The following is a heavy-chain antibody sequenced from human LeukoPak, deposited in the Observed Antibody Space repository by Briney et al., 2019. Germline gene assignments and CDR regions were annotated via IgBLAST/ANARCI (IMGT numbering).Heavy chain of an antibody. CDR2: TYYRSKWSN. D-gene: IGHD3-3*01. Sequence: PSQTLSLTCAISGDSVSTNSVAWNWIRQSPSRGLEWLGRTYYRSKWSNEYAVSVKSRININPDTSKNQFSLQLNSVTPEDTAVYYCTRSGSGIFFNWGQGTLVTVSS. V-gene: IGHV6-1*01. CDR1: GDSVSTNSVA. J-gene: IGHJ4*02. CDR3: TRSGSGIFFN.